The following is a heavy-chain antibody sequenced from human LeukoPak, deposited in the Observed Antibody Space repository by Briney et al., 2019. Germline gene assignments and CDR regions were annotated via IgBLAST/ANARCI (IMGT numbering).Heavy chain of an antibody. Sequence: GGSLRLSCAASGFTFSSYAMSWVRQAPGEGLEWVSAISGSGGSTYYADSVKGRFTISRDNSKNTLYLQMNSLRAEDTAVYFCATSIVGFTYDEHFQHWGQGTLATVSS. CDR1: GFTFSSYA. CDR2: ISGSGGST. J-gene: IGHJ1*01. V-gene: IGHV3-23*01. CDR3: ATSIVGFTYDEHFQH. D-gene: IGHD1-26*01.